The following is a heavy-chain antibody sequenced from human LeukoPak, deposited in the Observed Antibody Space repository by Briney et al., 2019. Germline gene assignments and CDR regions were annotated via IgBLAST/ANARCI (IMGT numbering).Heavy chain of an antibody. CDR1: GGSISSYY. J-gene: IGHJ4*02. CDR2: IYYSGST. Sequence: SETLSLTCTVSGGSISSYYWSWIRQPPGKGLEWIGYIYYSGSTNYNPSLKSRVTISVDTSKNQFSLKLSSVTAADTAVYYCARQGLLRPIDYWGQGTLVTVSS. CDR3: ARQGLLRPIDY. D-gene: IGHD3-10*01. V-gene: IGHV4-59*08.